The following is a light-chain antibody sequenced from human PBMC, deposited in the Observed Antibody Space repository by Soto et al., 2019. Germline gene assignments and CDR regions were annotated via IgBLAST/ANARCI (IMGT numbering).Light chain of an antibody. Sequence: QAVVTQAASVSGSPGQSITISCTGTSSDVGGYKYVSWYQQHAGKAPKLVIFEVDNRPSGVSNRFSGSRSGSTASLTISGLQAEDEADYYCSSYTSKNTLVFGGGTKLTVL. V-gene: IGLV2-14*01. CDR2: EVD. J-gene: IGLJ2*01. CDR3: SSYTSKNTLV. CDR1: SSDVGGYKY.